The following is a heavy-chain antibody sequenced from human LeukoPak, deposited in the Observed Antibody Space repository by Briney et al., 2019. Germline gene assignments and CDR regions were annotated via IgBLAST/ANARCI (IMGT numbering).Heavy chain of an antibody. V-gene: IGHV1-2*02. Sequence: ASVKVSCKASGYSFTGYYIHWVRQAPGQGLEWMGWINPNSGGTNYAQKFQGRVTMTRDTSISTAYMELSRLRSDDTAVYYCASSIYCSGGSCPDRAFDIWGQGTMVTVSS. J-gene: IGHJ3*02. CDR1: GYSFTGYY. D-gene: IGHD2-15*01. CDR3: ASSIYCSGGSCPDRAFDI. CDR2: INPNSGGT.